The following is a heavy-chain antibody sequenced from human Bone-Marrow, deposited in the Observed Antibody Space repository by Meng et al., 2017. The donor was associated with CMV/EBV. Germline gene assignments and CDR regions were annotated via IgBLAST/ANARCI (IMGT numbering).Heavy chain of an antibody. Sequence: GGSLRLSCAASGFTFSSYAMHWVRQAPGKGLEWVSVIYSGGSTYYADSVKGRFTISRDNSKNTLYLQMNSLRAEDTAVYYCAFPLKATICFDYWGQGTLVTVSS. CDR2: IYSGGST. J-gene: IGHJ4*02. CDR1: GFTFSSYA. D-gene: IGHD5-12*01. CDR3: AFPLKATICFDY. V-gene: IGHV3-66*02.